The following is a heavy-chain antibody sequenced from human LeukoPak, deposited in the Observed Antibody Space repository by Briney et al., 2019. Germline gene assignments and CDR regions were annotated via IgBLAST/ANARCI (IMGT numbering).Heavy chain of an antibody. D-gene: IGHD3-9*01. J-gene: IGHJ4*02. CDR3: ARGSGNDILTGLYYFDY. V-gene: IGHV3-33*05. Sequence: GGSLRLSCAASGFTFSSYGMHWVRQAPDKGLEWVAVISYDGSNKYYADSVKGRFTISRDNSKSTLYLQMNSLRAEDTAVYYCARGSGNDILTGLYYFDYWGQGTLVTVSS. CDR1: GFTFSSYG. CDR2: ISYDGSNK.